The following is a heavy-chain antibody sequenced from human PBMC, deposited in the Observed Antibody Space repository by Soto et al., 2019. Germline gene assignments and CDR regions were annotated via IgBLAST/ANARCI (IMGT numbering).Heavy chain of an antibody. J-gene: IGHJ3*02. V-gene: IGHV3-33*01. CDR2: IWYEGSNK. CDR1: GFTFSSYG. CDR3: ARDVYDSSGYYYRDAFDI. D-gene: IGHD3-22*01. Sequence: QVQLVESGGGVVQPGRSLRLSCAASGFTFSSYGMHWVRQAPGKGLEWVAVIWYEGSNKYYADSVKGRFTISRDNSKNTLYLQMNGLRAEDTAVYYCARDVYDSSGYYYRDAFDIWGQGTMVTVSS.